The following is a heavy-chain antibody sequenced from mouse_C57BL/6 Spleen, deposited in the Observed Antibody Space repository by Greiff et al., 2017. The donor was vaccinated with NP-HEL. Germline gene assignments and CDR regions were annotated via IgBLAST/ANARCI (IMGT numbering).Heavy chain of an antibody. Sequence: VHVKQSGAELVRPGASVKLSCTASGFNIKDDYMHWVKQRPEQGLEWIGWIDPENGDTEYASKFQGKATITADTSSNTAYLQLSSLTSEDTAVYYCTTRDGYYVADYWGQGTTLTVSS. D-gene: IGHD2-3*01. CDR2: IDPENGDT. CDR3: TTRDGYYVADY. J-gene: IGHJ2*01. CDR1: GFNIKDDY. V-gene: IGHV14-4*01.